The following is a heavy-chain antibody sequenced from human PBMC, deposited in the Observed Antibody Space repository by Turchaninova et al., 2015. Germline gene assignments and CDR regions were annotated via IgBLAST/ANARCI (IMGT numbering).Heavy chain of an antibody. Sequence: QVQLQESGPGLVKHSGTLSLPCTFSGVPINTYYWCWFRQPPGKGLEWIVYVYYSGSTNANPSLKSRVTMSVAMANSQFSLKVSSVTAADTAVYYCAAGYGRDWYYFDYWGQGALVIVSS. V-gene: IGHV4-59*08. CDR3: AAGYGRDWYYFDY. D-gene: IGHD2-21*02. CDR2: VYYSGST. CDR1: GVPINTYY. J-gene: IGHJ4*02.